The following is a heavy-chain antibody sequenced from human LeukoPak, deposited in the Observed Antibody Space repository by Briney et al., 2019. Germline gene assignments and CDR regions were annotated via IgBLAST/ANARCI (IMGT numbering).Heavy chain of an antibody. Sequence: ASVKVSCKASGGTFSSYAISWVRQAPGQGLEWMGRIIPTLGIANYAQKFQGRVTITADKSTSTAYMELSSLRSEDTAVYYCARDYGGSYLRNDYWGQGTLVTVSS. J-gene: IGHJ4*02. D-gene: IGHD1-26*01. CDR3: ARDYGGSYLRNDY. CDR2: IIPTLGIA. CDR1: GGTFSSYA. V-gene: IGHV1-69*04.